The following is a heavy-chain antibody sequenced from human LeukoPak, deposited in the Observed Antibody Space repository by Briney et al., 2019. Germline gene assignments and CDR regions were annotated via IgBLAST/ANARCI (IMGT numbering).Heavy chain of an antibody. J-gene: IGHJ3*02. D-gene: IGHD6-19*01. CDR1: GFTFSTYN. Sequence: GGSLRLSCSASGFTFSTYNMNWVRQAPGKGLEWVSSLTTSSSSIYYADSVKGRFTISRDNAKNSLYLQMNSLGAEDTAVYYCARGGWYGDRGAFDIWGQGTMVTVSS. CDR2: LTTSSSSI. V-gene: IGHV3-21*01. CDR3: ARGGWYGDRGAFDI.